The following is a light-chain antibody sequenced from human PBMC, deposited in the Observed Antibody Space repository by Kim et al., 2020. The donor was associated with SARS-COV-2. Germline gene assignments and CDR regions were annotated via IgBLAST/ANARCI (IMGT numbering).Light chain of an antibody. J-gene: IGKJ2*01. V-gene: IGKV3D-15*01. Sequence: SPGQSAPLPCWASQTIRNLALYRQEPGQAPRLLIYGTSITATGIPARFSGSGSGTDFTLTIRSLQSEDFALYYCLHYNSWPPLYTFGQGTKLEI. CDR3: LHYNSWPPLYT. CDR2: GTS. CDR1: QTIRN.